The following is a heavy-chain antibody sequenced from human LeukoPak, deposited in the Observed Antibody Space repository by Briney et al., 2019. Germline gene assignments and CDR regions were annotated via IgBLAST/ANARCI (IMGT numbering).Heavy chain of an antibody. Sequence: GGSLRLSCAASGNYWMHWVRQAPGKGLVWVSNINSDGSWTSYADSVKGRFTISEDNAKNTVYLQMNNLRAEDTAVYYCVSFYETYWGRGTLVTVSS. J-gene: IGHJ4*02. CDR2: INSDGSWT. CDR3: VSFYETY. V-gene: IGHV3-74*01. D-gene: IGHD2-2*01. CDR1: GNYW.